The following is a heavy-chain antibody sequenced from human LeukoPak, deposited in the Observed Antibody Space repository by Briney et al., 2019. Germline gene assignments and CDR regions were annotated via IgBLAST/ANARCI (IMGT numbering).Heavy chain of an antibody. CDR2: ISSSSSYI. J-gene: IGHJ4*02. CDR3: AGYSGSYYIGDY. V-gene: IGHV3-21*01. Sequence: GGSPRLSCAASGFTFSSYSMNWVRQAPGKGLEWVSSISSSSSYIYYADSVKGRFTISRDNAKNSLYLQMNSLRAEDTAAYYCAGYSGSYYIGDYWGQGTLVTVSS. D-gene: IGHD1-26*01. CDR1: GFTFSSYS.